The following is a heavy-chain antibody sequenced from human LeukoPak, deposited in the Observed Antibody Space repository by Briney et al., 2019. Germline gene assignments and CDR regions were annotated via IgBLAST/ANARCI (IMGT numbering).Heavy chain of an antibody. D-gene: IGHD3-22*01. V-gene: IGHV3-30-3*01. J-gene: IGHJ4*02. CDR1: GFTFSSYA. CDR2: ISYDGSNK. Sequence: GGSLRLSCAASGFTFSSYAMHWVRQAPGKGLEWVAVISYDGSNKYYADSVKGRFTISRDSSKNTLYLQMNSLRAEDTAVYYCAREFYDSSGYSFDYWGQGTLVTVSS. CDR3: AREFYDSSGYSFDY.